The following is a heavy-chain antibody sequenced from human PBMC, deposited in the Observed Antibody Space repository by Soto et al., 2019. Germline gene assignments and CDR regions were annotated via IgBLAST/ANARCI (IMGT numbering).Heavy chain of an antibody. CDR3: AKNPENYYYGMDV. CDR2: IIPIFGTA. V-gene: IGHV1-69*12. Sequence: QVQLVQSGAEVKQTGSSVKVSCKASGGTFSSCAISWVRQAPGQGLEWMGGIIPIFGTANYAQKFQGRVTITADESTSTAYMEPSSLRSEDTAVYYCAKNPENYYYGMDVWGQGTTVTVSS. J-gene: IGHJ6*02. CDR1: GGTFSSCA.